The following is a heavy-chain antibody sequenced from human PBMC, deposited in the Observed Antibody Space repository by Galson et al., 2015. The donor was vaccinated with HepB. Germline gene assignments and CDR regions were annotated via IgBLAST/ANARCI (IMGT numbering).Heavy chain of an antibody. Sequence: SLRLSCAASAFTFSIYPMSWVRQAPGKGLEWVAGISDSGGSTYYADSMKGRFTISRDNSKNTLYLQINSLRAEDTALYYCAEGVLGVSPDYWGQGTLVTVSS. CDR2: ISDSGGST. J-gene: IGHJ4*02. D-gene: IGHD3-10*01. CDR3: AEGVLGVSPDY. CDR1: AFTFSIYP. V-gene: IGHV3-23*01.